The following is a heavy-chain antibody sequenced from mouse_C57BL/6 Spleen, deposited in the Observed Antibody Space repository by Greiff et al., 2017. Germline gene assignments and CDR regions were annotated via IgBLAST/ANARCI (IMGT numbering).Heavy chain of an antibody. D-gene: IGHD4-1*01. CDR2: ISDGGSYT. V-gene: IGHV5-4*01. J-gene: IGHJ2*01. CDR1: GFTFSSYA. CDR3: ARDANWERGYFDY. Sequence: EVMLVESGGGLVKPGGSLKLSCAASGFTFSSYAMSWVRQTPEKRLEWVATISDGGSYTYYPDNVKGRFTISRDNAKNNLYLQMSHLKSEDTAMYYCARDANWERGYFDYWGQGTTLTVSS.